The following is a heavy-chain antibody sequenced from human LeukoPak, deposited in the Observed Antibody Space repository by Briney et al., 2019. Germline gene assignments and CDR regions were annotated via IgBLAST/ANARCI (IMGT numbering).Heavy chain of an antibody. CDR2: MNPNNGNT. V-gene: IGHV1-8*03. CDR3: ARSERGYSGYVRY. Sequence: ASVKVSCKASGYTFTGYDINWVRQATGQGLEWMGWMNPNNGNTGYVQKFQGRVTIARNTSISTAYMELSSLRSEDTAVYYCARSERGYSGYVRYWGQGTLVTVSS. D-gene: IGHD5-12*01. CDR1: GYTFTGYD. J-gene: IGHJ4*02.